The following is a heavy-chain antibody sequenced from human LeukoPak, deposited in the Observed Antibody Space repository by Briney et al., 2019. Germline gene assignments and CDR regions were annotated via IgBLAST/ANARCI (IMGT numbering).Heavy chain of an antibody. CDR1: GFIFSNYA. CDR3: AKEDDYGDYGGGGSSDYFDY. Sequence: PGGSLRLSCAASGFIFSNYAMISVHQAPAKGLEWVSATSGSGGRTNYADSVKGRFTISRDNSKNTLYLQMNSLRAEDTAVYYCAKEDDYGDYGGGGSSDYFDYWGQGTLVTVSS. D-gene: IGHD4-17*01. V-gene: IGHV3-23*01. J-gene: IGHJ4*02. CDR2: TSGSGGRT.